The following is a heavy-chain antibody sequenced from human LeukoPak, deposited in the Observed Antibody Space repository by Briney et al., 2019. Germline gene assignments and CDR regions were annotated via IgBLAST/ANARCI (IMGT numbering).Heavy chain of an antibody. J-gene: IGHJ4*02. D-gene: IGHD3-10*01. CDR2: ISSSSSYI. CDR1: GFTFSSYS. CDR3: ARDKLLWFGESPDLFDY. Sequence: GGSLRLSCAASGFTFSSYSMNWVRQAPGKGLEWVSSISSSSSYIYYADSVKGRFTISRDNAKNSLYLQMNSLRAEDTAVYYCARDKLLWFGESPDLFDYWGQGTLVTVSS. V-gene: IGHV3-21*04.